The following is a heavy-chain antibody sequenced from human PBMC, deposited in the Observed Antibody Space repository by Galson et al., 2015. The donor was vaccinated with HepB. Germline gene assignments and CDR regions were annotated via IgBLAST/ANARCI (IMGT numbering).Heavy chain of an antibody. CDR1: GFTFSSYS. CDR3: ARDSSLGYYYYMDV. CDR2: ISSSSSYI. V-gene: IGHV3-21*01. J-gene: IGHJ6*03. Sequence: SLRLSCAASGFTFSSYSMNWVRQAPGKGLEWVSSISSSSSYIYYADSVKGRFTISRDNAKNSLYLQMNSLRAEDTAVYYCARDSSLGYYYYMDVWGKGTTVTVSS.